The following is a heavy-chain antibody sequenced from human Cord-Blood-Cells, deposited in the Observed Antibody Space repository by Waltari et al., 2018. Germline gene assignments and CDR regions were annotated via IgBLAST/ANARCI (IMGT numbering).Heavy chain of an antibody. D-gene: IGHD1-26*01. CDR3: ARNRYSGSYYYFDY. CDR1: GYTFTGYY. V-gene: IGHV1-2*02. CDR2: SNPNSGGT. J-gene: IGHJ4*02. Sequence: QVQLVQSGAEVKKPGASVKVSCKASGYTFTGYYMHWVRQAPGQGLEWMGWSNPNSGGTNYAQKFQGRVTMPRDTSISTAYMELSRLRSDDTAVYYCARNRYSGSYYYFDYWGQGTLVTVSS.